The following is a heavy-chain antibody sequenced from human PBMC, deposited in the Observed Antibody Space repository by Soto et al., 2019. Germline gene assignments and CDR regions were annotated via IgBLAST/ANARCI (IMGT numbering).Heavy chain of an antibody. V-gene: IGHV4-61*01. CDR3: PMIPIHTYMIYSFDP. CDR2: IYYSGST. D-gene: IGHD3-16*01. Sequence: PSETLSLTCTVSGDSVTSGNYYWTWIRQPPGKGLEWVGHIYYSGSTNYSPSLESRGTISLNTPNNQFSLKVTSVTAADTAVNDCPMIPIHTYMIYSFDPWGQGTMVTVSS. J-gene: IGHJ5*01. CDR1: GDSVTSGNYY.